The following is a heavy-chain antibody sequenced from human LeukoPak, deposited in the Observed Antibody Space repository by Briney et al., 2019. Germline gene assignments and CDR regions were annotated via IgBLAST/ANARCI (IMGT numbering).Heavy chain of an antibody. CDR2: ICYSGST. D-gene: IGHD3-10*01. CDR1: GGSISSYY. CDR3: ARHEGRPRGKKTEYFQH. Sequence: SETLSLTCTVSGGSISSYYWSWIRQPPGKGLEWIGYICYSGSTNYNPSLKSRVTISVDTSKNQFSLKLSSVTAADTAVYYCARHEGRPRGKKTEYFQHWGQGTLVTVSS. V-gene: IGHV4-59*08. J-gene: IGHJ1*01.